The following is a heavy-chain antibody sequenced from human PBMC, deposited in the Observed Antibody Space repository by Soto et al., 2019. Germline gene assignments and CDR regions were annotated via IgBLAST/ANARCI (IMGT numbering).Heavy chain of an antibody. CDR1: GGTSSSYT. V-gene: IGHV1-69*02. CDR3: ARKYYYGSGSKPGMDV. Sequence: VKVSCKASGGTSSSYTISWVRQAPGQGLEWMGRIIPILGIANYAQKFQGRVTITADKSTSTAYMELSSLRSEDTAVYYCARKYYYGSGSKPGMDVWGQGTTVTVSS. D-gene: IGHD3-10*01. CDR2: IIPILGIA. J-gene: IGHJ6*02.